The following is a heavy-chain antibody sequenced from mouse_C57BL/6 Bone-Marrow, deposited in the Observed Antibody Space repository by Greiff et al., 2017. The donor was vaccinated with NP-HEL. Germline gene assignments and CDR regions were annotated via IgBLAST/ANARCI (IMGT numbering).Heavy chain of an antibody. CDR1: GFTFSDYG. D-gene: IGHD2-5*01. CDR3: ARQAAYYSNYPYWYFDV. J-gene: IGHJ1*03. V-gene: IGHV5-15*01. Sequence: DVHLVESGGGLVQPGGSLKLSCAASGFTFSDYGMAWVRQAPRKGPEWVAFISNLAYSIYYADTVTGRFTISRENAKNTLYLEMSSLRSEDTAMYYCARQAAYYSNYPYWYFDVWGTGTTVTVSS. CDR2: ISNLAYSI.